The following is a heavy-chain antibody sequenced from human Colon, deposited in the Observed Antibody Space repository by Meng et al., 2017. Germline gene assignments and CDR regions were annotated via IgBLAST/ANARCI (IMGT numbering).Heavy chain of an antibody. CDR3: ARDSGSHSPDY. Sequence: ASVKVSCKSSGYSFTNHYMHWVRQAPGQGLEWMGIIYPSGDSTKYAHNFQGRVTMTMDTSTSIDYMELSSLTSDDTAVYYCARDSGSHSPDYWGQGTMVTVSS. J-gene: IGHJ4*03. D-gene: IGHD3-10*01. V-gene: IGHV1-46*01. CDR2: IYPSGDST. CDR1: GYSFTNHY.